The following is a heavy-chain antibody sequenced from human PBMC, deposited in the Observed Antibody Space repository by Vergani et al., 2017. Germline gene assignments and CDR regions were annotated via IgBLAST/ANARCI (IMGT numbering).Heavy chain of an antibody. D-gene: IGHD3-9*01. CDR2: INTNTGNP. J-gene: IGHJ4*02. CDR1: GYTFTSYA. CDR3: AISLHRNVLRYFDWLFEC. Sequence: QVQLVQSGSELKKPGASVKVSCKASGYTFTSYAMNWVRQAPGQGLEWMGWINTNTGNPTYAQGFTGRFVFSLDTSVRTAYLQISSLKAGDTAVYYCAISLHRNVLRYFDWLFECWGQGTLVTVSS. V-gene: IGHV7-4-1*02.